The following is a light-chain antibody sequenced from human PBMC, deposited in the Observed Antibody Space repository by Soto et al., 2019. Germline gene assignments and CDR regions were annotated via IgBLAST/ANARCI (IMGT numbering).Light chain of an antibody. CDR3: QQADSFPLS. CDR1: QSIYKW. V-gene: IGKV1-12*01. CDR2: AAS. J-gene: IGKJ4*01. Sequence: DIQMTQSPSSVSASIGDRVTISCRASQSIYKWLVWYQQKPGKAPKLLIYAASSLQSGVPSRFSGSGYGPDFTLTFSSLQPEDFATYYCQQADSFPLSFGGGTKVEI.